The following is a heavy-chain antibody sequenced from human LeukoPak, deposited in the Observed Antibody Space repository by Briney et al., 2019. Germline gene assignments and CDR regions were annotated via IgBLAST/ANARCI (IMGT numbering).Heavy chain of an antibody. CDR1: GGSISSSSYY. CDR3: VREVGGAARHVDS. Sequence: SETLSLTCTVSGGSISSSSYYWGWIRQPPGQGLAWIGSIYYSGRTYYNPSLKSRVTISVDTPKNQFSLKLSSVTATDTAVYYCVREVGGAARHVDSWGQGTLVTVSS. J-gene: IGHJ4*02. V-gene: IGHV4-39*02. D-gene: IGHD6-6*01. CDR2: IYYSGRT.